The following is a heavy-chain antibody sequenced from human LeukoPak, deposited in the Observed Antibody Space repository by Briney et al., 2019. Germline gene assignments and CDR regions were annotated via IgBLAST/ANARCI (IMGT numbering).Heavy chain of an antibody. D-gene: IGHD3-10*02. J-gene: IGHJ6*02. CDR1: GFTFSNYA. Sequence: GGSLRLSCAASGFTFSNYAMSWVRQAPGKGLDWVSAISGSGGSTYYADSVKGRFTISRDNSKNTLYLQMNSLRAEDTAVYYSVYYIVQRVRCCSYGLDVWGQGTTVTVSS. V-gene: IGHV3-23*01. CDR3: VYYIVQRVRCCSYGLDV. CDR2: ISGSGGST.